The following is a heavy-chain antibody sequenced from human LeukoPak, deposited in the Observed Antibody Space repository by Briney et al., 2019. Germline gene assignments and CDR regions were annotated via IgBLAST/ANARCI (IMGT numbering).Heavy chain of an antibody. D-gene: IGHD3-22*01. V-gene: IGHV1-2*02. CDR2: INPNSGGT. CDR1: GYTFTGYY. CDR3: ATSDYYDSSGTPHY. Sequence: ASVKVSCEASGYTFTGYYMHWVRQAPGQGLEWMGWINPNSGGTNYAQKFQGRVTMTRDTSISTAYMELSRLRSDDTAVYYCATSDYYDSSGTPHYWGQGTLVTVSS. J-gene: IGHJ4*02.